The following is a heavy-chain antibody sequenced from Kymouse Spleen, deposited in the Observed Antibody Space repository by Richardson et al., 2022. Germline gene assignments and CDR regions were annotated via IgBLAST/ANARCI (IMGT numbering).Heavy chain of an antibody. CDR3: AKDGGSGSYPCYYYGMDV. J-gene: IGHJ6*02. Sequence: EVQLVESGGGLVQPGRSLRLSCAASGFTFDDYAMHWVRQAPGKGLEWVSGISWNSGSIGYADSVKGRFTISRDNAKNSLYLQMNSLRAEDTALYYCAKDGGSGSYPCYYYGMDVWGQGTTVTVSS. D-gene: IGHD3-10*01. CDR1: GFTFDDYA. V-gene: IGHV3-9*01. CDR2: ISWNSGSI.